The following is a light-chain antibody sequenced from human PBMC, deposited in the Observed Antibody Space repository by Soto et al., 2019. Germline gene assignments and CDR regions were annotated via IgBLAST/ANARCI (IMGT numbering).Light chain of an antibody. J-gene: IGKJ2*01. V-gene: IGKV1-39*01. CDR3: QQSYSSPYT. Sequence: DIQMTQSPGSLSASVGDRVTITCRASQSITKNLNWYQHKPGKAPELLIYQASDSQVEVPSRFSGSGSGTDFTLIISGLQPEDFATYFCQQSYSSPYTFGQGTKVDIK. CDR1: QSITKN. CDR2: QAS.